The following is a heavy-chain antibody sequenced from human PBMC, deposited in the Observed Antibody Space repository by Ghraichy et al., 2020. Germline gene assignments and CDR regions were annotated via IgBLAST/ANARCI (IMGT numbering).Heavy chain of an antibody. Sequence: SQTLSLTCAISGDSVSSNSAAWNWIRQSPSRGLEWLGRTYYRSKWYNDYAVSVKSRITINPDTSKNQFSLQLNSVTPEDTAVYYCARDSYTQQLSSPYYYGMDVWGQGTTVTVSS. V-gene: IGHV6-1*01. J-gene: IGHJ6*02. D-gene: IGHD6-13*01. CDR3: ARDSYTQQLSSPYYYGMDV. CDR1: GDSVSSNSAA. CDR2: TYYRSKWYN.